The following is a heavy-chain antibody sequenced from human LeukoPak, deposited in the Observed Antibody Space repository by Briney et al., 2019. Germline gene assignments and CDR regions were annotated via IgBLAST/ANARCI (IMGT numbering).Heavy chain of an antibody. J-gene: IGHJ5*02. CDR3: ARPHYYDILTGYYPT. D-gene: IGHD3-9*01. CDR2: IYYSGST. V-gene: IGHV4-39*01. Sequence: SETLSLTCTVSGGSISSSSYYWGWIRQPPGKGLEWIGSIYYSGSTYYNPSLKSRVTISVDTSKNQFSLKLSSVTAADTAVYYCARPHYYDILTGYYPTWGQGTLVTASS. CDR1: GGSISSSSYY.